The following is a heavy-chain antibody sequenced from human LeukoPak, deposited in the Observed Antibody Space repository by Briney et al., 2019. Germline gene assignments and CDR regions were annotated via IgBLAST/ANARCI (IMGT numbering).Heavy chain of an antibody. V-gene: IGHV3-21*01. CDR3: ARGGPAARGMSNFDN. J-gene: IGHJ4*02. Sequence: GGSLRLSCAASGFTLSSYSMNWVRQAPGKGLEWVSSISSSSSYIYYADSVKGRFTISRDNAKNSLYLQMNSLRAEDTALYYCARGGPAARGMSNFDNWGQGTLVTVSS. CDR2: ISSSSSYI. D-gene: IGHD2-2*01. CDR1: GFTLSSYS.